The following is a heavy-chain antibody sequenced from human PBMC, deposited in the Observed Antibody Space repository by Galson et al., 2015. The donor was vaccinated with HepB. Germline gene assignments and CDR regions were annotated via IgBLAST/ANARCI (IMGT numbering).Heavy chain of an antibody. Sequence: SLRLSCAASGFTFSSYAMHWVRQAPGKGLEWVAVISYDGSNKYYADSVKGRFTISRDNSKNTLYLQMNSLRAEDTAVYYCAREGVYCSGGSCSHKPNYYYYGMDVWGQGTTVTVSS. J-gene: IGHJ6*02. CDR2: ISYDGSNK. D-gene: IGHD2-15*01. CDR3: AREGVYCSGGSCSHKPNYYYYGMDV. CDR1: GFTFSSYA. V-gene: IGHV3-30*04.